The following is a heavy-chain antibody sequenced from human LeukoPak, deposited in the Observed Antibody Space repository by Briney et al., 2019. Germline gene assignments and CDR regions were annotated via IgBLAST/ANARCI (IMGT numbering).Heavy chain of an antibody. J-gene: IGHJ4*02. D-gene: IGHD4-23*01. Sequence: SETLSLTCTVSGGSISSPYWTWIRQPAGKGLEWIGRFYTSGIANYNPSLKSRVTISVDTSKNQFSLKLSSVTAADTAVYYCAREGYGGYFDYWGQGTLVTVSS. CDR1: GGSISSPY. V-gene: IGHV4-4*07. CDR3: AREGYGGYFDY. CDR2: FYTSGIA.